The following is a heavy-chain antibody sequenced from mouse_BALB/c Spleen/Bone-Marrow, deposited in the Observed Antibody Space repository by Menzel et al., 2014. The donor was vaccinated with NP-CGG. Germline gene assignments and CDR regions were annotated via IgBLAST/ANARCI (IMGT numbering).Heavy chain of an antibody. Sequence: VQRVESGPGLVAPSQSLSITCTVSGFSLTSYGVHWVRQPPGKGLEWLGVIWAGGSTNYNPALMSRLSISKDNSKSQVFLKISSLQNDDTAMYYCAREATMITWFAYWGQGTLGTVSA. CDR1: GFSLTSYG. V-gene: IGHV2-9*02. D-gene: IGHD2-4*01. CDR2: IWAGGST. CDR3: AREATMITWFAY. J-gene: IGHJ3*01.